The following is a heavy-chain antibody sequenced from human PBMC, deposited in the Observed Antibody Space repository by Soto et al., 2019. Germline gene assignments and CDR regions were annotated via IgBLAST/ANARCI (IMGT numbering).Heavy chain of an antibody. Sequence: SETLSLTCTVSGGSIGSYYWNWLRQPAGKGLEWVGYVYYTGSTNYNPSLEGRATISVDSSKKQVSLNLRSVTAADSATYYCARVITYHYGTDVWGQGITVTVSS. V-gene: IGHV4-59*01. CDR1: GGSIGSYY. D-gene: IGHD3-16*01. CDR3: ARVITYHYGTDV. CDR2: VYYTGST. J-gene: IGHJ6*02.